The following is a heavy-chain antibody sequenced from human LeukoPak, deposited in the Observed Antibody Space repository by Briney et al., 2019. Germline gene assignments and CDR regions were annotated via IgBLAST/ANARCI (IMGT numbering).Heavy chain of an antibody. D-gene: IGHD3-22*01. CDR3: ARVLKASGYYDSSGYYPIWFDP. CDR2: IYYSGST. Sequence: PSETLSLTCTVSGGSISSYYWSWIRQPPGKGLEWIGYIYYSGSTNYNPSLKSRVTISVDTSKNQFSLKLSSGTAADTAVYYSARVLKASGYYDSSGYYPIWFDPWGQGTLVTVSS. J-gene: IGHJ5*02. CDR1: GGSISSYY. V-gene: IGHV4-59*01.